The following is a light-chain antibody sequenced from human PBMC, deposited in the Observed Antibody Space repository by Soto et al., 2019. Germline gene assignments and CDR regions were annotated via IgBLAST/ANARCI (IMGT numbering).Light chain of an antibody. J-gene: IGKJ4*01. CDR2: WAS. Sequence: DFVMTQSPDSLAVSLGERATINCKSSQSVLYSSNNKNYLAWYQQKPGQPPKLLISWASTRESGVPGRFSGRGSETDFTLAISSLQAEDVAMYYCQEFYSIPLNFGGGTKVE. V-gene: IGKV4-1*01. CDR3: QEFYSIPLN. CDR1: QSVLYSSNNKNY.